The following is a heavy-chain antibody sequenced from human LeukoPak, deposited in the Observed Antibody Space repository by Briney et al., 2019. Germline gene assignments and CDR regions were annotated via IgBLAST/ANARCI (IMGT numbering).Heavy chain of an antibody. CDR2: IYYSGST. J-gene: IGHJ4*02. Sequence: SETLSLTCTVSGGSISNYYWSWIRQPPGRGLEWIGYIYYSGSTNYNPSLKSRVTISVDTSKNQFSLKLSSVTAADTAVYYCARSGYSGYDPYDYWAQGTLVTVSS. CDR3: ARSGYSGYDPYDY. CDR1: GGSISNYY. D-gene: IGHD5-12*01. V-gene: IGHV4-59*01.